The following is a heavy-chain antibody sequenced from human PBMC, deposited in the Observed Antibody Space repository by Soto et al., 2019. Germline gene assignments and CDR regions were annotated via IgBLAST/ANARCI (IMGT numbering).Heavy chain of an antibody. CDR3: ARGITIFGVVSSESGIGVPGWFDP. J-gene: IGHJ5*02. V-gene: IGHV4-34*01. D-gene: IGHD3-3*01. CDR1: GGSFSGYY. Sequence: PSETLSLTCAVYGGSFSGYYWSWIRQPPGKGLEWIGEINHSGSTNYNPSLKSRVTISVDTSKNQFSLKLSSVTAADTAVYYCARGITIFGVVSSESGIGVPGWFDPWGQGTLVTVSS. CDR2: INHSGST.